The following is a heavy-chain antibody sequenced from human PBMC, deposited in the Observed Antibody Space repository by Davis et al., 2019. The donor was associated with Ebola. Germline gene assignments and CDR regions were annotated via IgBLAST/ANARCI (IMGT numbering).Heavy chain of an antibody. D-gene: IGHD2-15*01. CDR1: GGSISSSNW. V-gene: IGHV4-4*02. J-gene: IGHJ6*02. CDR2: IYHSGST. CDR3: ARARVVVVAATEVYYYYGMDV. Sequence: SETLSLTCAVSGGSISSSNWWSWVRQPPGKGLEWVGEIYHSGSTNYNPSLKSRVTISVDKSKNQFSLKLSSVTAADTAVYYCARARVVVVAATEVYYYYGMDVWGQGTTVTVSS.